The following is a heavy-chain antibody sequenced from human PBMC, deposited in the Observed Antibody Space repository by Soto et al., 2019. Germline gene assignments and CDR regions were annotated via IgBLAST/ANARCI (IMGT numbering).Heavy chain of an antibody. D-gene: IGHD4-4*01. V-gene: IGHV1-46*01. CDR1: GYTFTSYY. CDR2: INPDGGGT. J-gene: IGHJ6*02. CDR3: AVGGNYLSMDV. Sequence: QVQLVQSGAEVKKPGASVKVSCKASGYTFTSYYMHWVRLAPGQGLEWMGIINPDGGGTSYAQQFQGRVIMTRDTSTSTVYKEMSSLRSEDTAVYYCAVGGNYLSMDVWGQGTTVTVSS.